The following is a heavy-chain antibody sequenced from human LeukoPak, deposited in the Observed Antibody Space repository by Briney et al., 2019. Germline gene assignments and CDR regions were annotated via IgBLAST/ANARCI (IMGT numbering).Heavy chain of an antibody. CDR1: GFTFSSYE. J-gene: IGHJ4*02. CDR2: ISSSGETE. D-gene: IGHD1-1*01. V-gene: IGHV3-48*03. Sequence: AGGSLRLSCAGSGFTFSSYEMNWVRQAPGKGLEWVSHISSSGETESYADFVKGRLTISRDNAKNSLSLQMNSLRAEDTAVYYCARDQYGTRLDWGPGTLVTVSS. CDR3: ARDQYGTRLD.